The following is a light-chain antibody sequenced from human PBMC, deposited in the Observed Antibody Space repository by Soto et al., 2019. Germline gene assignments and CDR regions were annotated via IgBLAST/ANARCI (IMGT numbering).Light chain of an antibody. CDR1: QSVSSSY. Sequence: EIVLTQSAGTLTLSPGERATLSCRASQSVSSSYLAWYQQKPGQAPRLLIYGASSRVTGIPDRFSGSGSGTEFTLNISSLEPADFAVYYCQQYGSSPPYTFGQGTKLEIK. J-gene: IGKJ2*01. CDR3: QQYGSSPPYT. CDR2: GAS. V-gene: IGKV3-20*01.